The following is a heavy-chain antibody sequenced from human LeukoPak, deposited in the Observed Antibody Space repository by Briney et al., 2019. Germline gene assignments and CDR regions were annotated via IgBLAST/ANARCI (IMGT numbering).Heavy chain of an antibody. J-gene: IGHJ4*02. CDR2: IYHSGST. V-gene: IGHV4-38-2*02. Sequence: SETLSLTCTVSGYSISSGYYWGWIRQPPGKGLEWIGSIYHSGSTYYNPPLKSRVTISVDTSKNQFSLKLSSVTAADTAVYYCARVYCSSTSCYFSAFDYWGQGTLVTVSS. CDR1: GYSISSGYY. CDR3: ARVYCSSTSCYFSAFDY. D-gene: IGHD2-2*01.